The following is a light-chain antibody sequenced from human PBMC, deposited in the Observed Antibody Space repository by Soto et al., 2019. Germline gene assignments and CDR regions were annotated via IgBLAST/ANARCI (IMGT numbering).Light chain of an antibody. CDR2: AAS. J-gene: IGKJ1*01. CDR3: QQSYSTPVT. Sequence: DIQMTQSPSSLSASVGDRVTITCRASQSINIYLNWYHQKPGKAPNLLIYAASNLQSGVPSRFSASGSWTDFTLTINSLQPEDLATYYGQQSYSTPVTFGQGTKVDI. CDR1: QSINIY. V-gene: IGKV1-39*01.